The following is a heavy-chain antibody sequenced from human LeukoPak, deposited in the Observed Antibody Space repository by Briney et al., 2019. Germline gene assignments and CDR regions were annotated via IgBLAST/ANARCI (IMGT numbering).Heavy chain of an antibody. D-gene: IGHD2-2*01. V-gene: IGHV4-39*06. Sequence: SETLSLTCAVSGASVSSSSCFWGSIRQPPGEGPEWLGSICHNGSTYYNPCLKSRVTISLDTTKQQFTLTVTSVSVADTALYFCASRSVVSPTTIEPWFDSWGQGTLVAVSS. J-gene: IGHJ5*01. CDR1: GASVSSSSCF. CDR3: ASRSVVSPTTIEPWFDS. CDR2: ICHNGST.